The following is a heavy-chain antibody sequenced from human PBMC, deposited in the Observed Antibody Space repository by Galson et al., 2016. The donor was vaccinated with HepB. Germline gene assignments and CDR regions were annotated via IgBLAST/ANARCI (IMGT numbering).Heavy chain of an antibody. D-gene: IGHD5-12*01. Sequence: SLRLSCAVSGFTFSGYWMSWVRPAPGKGLEWVANIDQDGSETDSVDSVKGRFTISRDNGNNSVYLQMNSLRVQDTALYYCARLRGGYDFDYWGQGTLVTVS. CDR2: IDQDGSET. CDR1: GFTFSGYW. CDR3: ARLRGGYDFDY. J-gene: IGHJ4*02. V-gene: IGHV3-7*01.